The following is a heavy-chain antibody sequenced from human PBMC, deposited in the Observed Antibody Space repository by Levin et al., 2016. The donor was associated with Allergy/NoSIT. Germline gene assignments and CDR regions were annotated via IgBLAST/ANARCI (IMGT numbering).Heavy chain of an antibody. D-gene: IGHD3-22*01. Sequence: GESLKISCAASGFTVGTSYMSWVRQAPGKGLEWVSVIYKGGSSFYSDSVKGRFTISRDNSKNTLYLQMNSLRAEDTAMYYCVREGQYYDSNGYQHMPFDYWGRGTLVTVSS. V-gene: IGHV3-53*01. CDR2: IYKGGSS. CDR3: VREGQYYDSNGYQHMPFDY. CDR1: GFTVGTSY. J-gene: IGHJ4*02.